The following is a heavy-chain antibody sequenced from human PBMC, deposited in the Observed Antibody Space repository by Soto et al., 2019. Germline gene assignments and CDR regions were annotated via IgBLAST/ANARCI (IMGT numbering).Heavy chain of an antibody. CDR1: GFTFSSYA. D-gene: IGHD3-10*01. V-gene: IGHV3-30-3*01. J-gene: IGHJ6*02. CDR2: ISYDGSNK. CDR3: ARARALWFGELWYGMDV. Sequence: QVQLVESGGGVVQPGRSLRLSCAASGFTFSSYAMHWVRQAPGKGLEWVAVISYDGSNKYYADSVKGRFTISRDNSKNTLYLQMNSLRAEDTAVYYCARARALWFGELWYGMDVWGQGTTVTVSS.